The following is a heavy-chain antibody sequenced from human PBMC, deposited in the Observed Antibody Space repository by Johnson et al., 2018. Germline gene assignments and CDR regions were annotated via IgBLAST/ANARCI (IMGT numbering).Heavy chain of an antibody. Sequence: LQLVESGGGLVQPGGSLRLSCAASGFTFSNYAMQWVRQAPGKGLEYVSAITTNGGSTYYANSVEGRFTISGDNSKNRLYLQRGSLRAEDMGGYYCARVQRGSGGSCTYYYMDVWGKGTTVTVS. D-gene: IGHD2-15*01. J-gene: IGHJ6*03. CDR2: ITTNGGST. V-gene: IGHV3-64*01. CDR3: ARVQRGSGGSCTYYYMDV. CDR1: GFTFSNYA.